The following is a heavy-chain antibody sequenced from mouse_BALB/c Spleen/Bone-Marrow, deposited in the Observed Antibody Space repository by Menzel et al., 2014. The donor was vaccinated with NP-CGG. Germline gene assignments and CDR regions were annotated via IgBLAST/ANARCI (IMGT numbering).Heavy chain of an antibody. J-gene: IGHJ4*01. CDR1: GFDFSRYW. V-gene: IGHV4-1*02. Sequence: EVKLMESGGGLVQPGGSLKLSCAASGFDFSRYWMSWVRQAPGKGLEWIGEINPDSSTINYTPSLKDKFIISRDNAKNMLYLQMSKVRSEDTALYYCARPRGNYAMDYWGQGTSVTVSS. CDR2: INPDSSTI. CDR3: ARPRGNYAMDY.